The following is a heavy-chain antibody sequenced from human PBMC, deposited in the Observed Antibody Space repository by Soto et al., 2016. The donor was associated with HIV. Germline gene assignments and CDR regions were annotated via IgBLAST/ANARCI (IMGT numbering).Heavy chain of an antibody. CDR3: AREVDTVMVADY. CDR2: VNPSGLNT. D-gene: IGHD5-18*01. J-gene: IGHJ4*02. CDR1: GYTFSSYY. V-gene: IGHV1-46*01. Sequence: QMQLVQSGAEVKKPGASVKVSCKASGYTFSSYYMHWVRQAPGQGLEWMGIVNPSGLNTTYAQKFQGRVTMTRDTSTSTVYMELSSLRSEDTAVYYCAREVDTVMVADYWGQGTLVTVSS.